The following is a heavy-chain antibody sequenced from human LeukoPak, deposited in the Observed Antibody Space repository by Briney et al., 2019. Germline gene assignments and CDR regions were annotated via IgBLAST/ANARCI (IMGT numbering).Heavy chain of an antibody. Sequence: SETLSLTCTVSVGSISSYYWSRIRQPPGKGLEWIGYIYYSGSTNYNPSLKSRVTISVDTSKNQFSLKLSSVTAADTAVYYCARGDYGSGPLDYWGQGTLVTVSS. CDR2: IYYSGST. D-gene: IGHD3-10*01. V-gene: IGHV4-59*01. CDR1: VGSISSYY. CDR3: ARGDYGSGPLDY. J-gene: IGHJ4*02.